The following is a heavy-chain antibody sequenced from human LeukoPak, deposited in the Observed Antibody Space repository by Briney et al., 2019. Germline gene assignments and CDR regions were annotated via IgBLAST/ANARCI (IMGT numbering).Heavy chain of an antibody. CDR3: ARDSEQLVPRDYYYGMDV. Sequence: GASVKVSCKASGGTFSSYAISWVRQAPGQGLEWMGGIIPIFGTANYAQKFQSRVTITADESTSTAYMELSSLRSEDTAVYYCARDSEQLVPRDYYYGMDVWGQGTTVTVSS. CDR1: GGTFSSYA. V-gene: IGHV1-69*13. D-gene: IGHD6-6*01. J-gene: IGHJ6*02. CDR2: IIPIFGTA.